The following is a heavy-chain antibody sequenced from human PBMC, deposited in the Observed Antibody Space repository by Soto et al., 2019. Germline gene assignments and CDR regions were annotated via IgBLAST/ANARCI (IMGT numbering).Heavy chain of an antibody. CDR2: ISGSGGST. Sequence: GGSLRLSCAASGFTFSSYAMSWVRQAPGKGLEWVSAISGSGGSTYYADSVKGRFTISRDNSMNTLYLQMNSLRAEDMAVYYCAKVCIDASHYDDWGQGTLVTVSS. D-gene: IGHD2-15*01. CDR3: AKVCIDASHYDD. J-gene: IGHJ4*02. V-gene: IGHV3-23*01. CDR1: GFTFSSYA.